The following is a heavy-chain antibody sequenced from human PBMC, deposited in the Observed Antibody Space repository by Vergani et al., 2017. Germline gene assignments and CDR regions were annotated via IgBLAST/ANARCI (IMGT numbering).Heavy chain of an antibody. CDR3: ATSDIVVVPAAPSGDYYYYGMDV. CDR1: GYTLTELS. J-gene: IGHJ6*02. CDR2: FDPEDGET. Sequence: QVLLVQSGAEVKKPGASVKVSCKVSGYTLTELSMHWVRQAPGKGLEWMGGFDPEDGETIYAQKFQGRVTMTEDTSTDTAYMELSSLRSEDTAVYYCATSDIVVVPAAPSGDYYYYGMDVWGQGTTVTVSS. V-gene: IGHV1-24*01. D-gene: IGHD2-2*01.